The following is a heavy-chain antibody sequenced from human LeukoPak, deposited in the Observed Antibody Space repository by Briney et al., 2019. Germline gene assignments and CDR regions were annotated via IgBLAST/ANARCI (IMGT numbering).Heavy chain of an antibody. CDR1: GYTFTSYD. D-gene: IGHD2-2*01. CDR3: ARADIVVVPAAILSWFDP. CDR2: MNPNSGNT. Sequence: ASVKVSCKASGYTFTSYDINWVRRATGQGLEWMGWMNPNSGNTGYAQKFQGRVTMTRNTSISTAYMELSSLRSEDTAVYYCARADIVVVPAAILSWFDPWGQGTLVTVSS. J-gene: IGHJ5*02. V-gene: IGHV1-8*01.